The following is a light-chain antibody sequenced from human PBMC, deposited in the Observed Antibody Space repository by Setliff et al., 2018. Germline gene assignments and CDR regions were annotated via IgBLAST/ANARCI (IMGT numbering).Light chain of an antibody. CDR2: EVS. CDR1: SRDVGGYDY. V-gene: IGLV2-8*01. Sequence: QSALTQPPSASGSPGQSVTISCTGTSRDVGGYDYVSWYQQHPGKGPKLLIYEVSERPSRVPYRFSASKSGNTASLTVSGLQAEDEANYYCSSYAGSNNYVFGTGTKVTVL. CDR3: SSYAGSNNYV. J-gene: IGLJ1*01.